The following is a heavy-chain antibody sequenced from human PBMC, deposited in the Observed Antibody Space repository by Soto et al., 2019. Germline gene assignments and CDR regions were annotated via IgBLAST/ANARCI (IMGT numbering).Heavy chain of an antibody. CDR1: GYTFSTYG. CDR2: IGADNGNT. Sequence: ASVKVSCKASGYTFSTYGFSWVRQAPGQGLEWMGWIGADNGNTNYAQKLQGRVTMTTDTSTSTAYMELRSLRSDDTAVYYCARGYAGAFDIWGQGTMVTVSS. CDR3: ARGYAGAFDI. J-gene: IGHJ3*02. D-gene: IGHD5-12*01. V-gene: IGHV1-18*01.